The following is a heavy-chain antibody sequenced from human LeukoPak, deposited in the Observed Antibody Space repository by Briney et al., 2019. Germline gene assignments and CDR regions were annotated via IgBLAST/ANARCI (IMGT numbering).Heavy chain of an antibody. CDR2: ISYSGIT. CDR3: VGGGLPTTFHY. J-gene: IGHJ4*02. D-gene: IGHD3-16*01. V-gene: IGHV4-59*02. Sequence: SETLSLTCTVSGGSVSGYFWSWIRRPPGKGLEWIGCISYSGITNYNPSLKSRVSISVDTSKNQFSLKLSSVTAADTAVYYCVGGGLPTTFHYWGQGTLVTVSS. CDR1: GGSVSGYF.